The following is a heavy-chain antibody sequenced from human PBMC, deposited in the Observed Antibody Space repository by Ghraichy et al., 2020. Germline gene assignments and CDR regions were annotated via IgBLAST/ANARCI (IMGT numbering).Heavy chain of an antibody. Sequence: ASVKVSCKASGYTFTSYVISWVRQAPGQGLEWMGWISAYNGNTNYAQKIQGRVTMTTDTSTSTAYMELRSLRSDDTAVYYCAREGYCSSTSCYTRYYYYYYGMDVWGQGTTVTVSS. J-gene: IGHJ6*02. CDR2: ISAYNGNT. CDR3: AREGYCSSTSCYTRYYYYYYGMDV. V-gene: IGHV1-18*01. CDR1: GYTFTSYV. D-gene: IGHD2-2*02.